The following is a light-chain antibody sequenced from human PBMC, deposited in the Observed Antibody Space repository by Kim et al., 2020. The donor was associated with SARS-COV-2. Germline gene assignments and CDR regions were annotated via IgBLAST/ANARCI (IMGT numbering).Light chain of an antibody. CDR3: QQYNNWPPGIT. V-gene: IGKV3-15*01. J-gene: IGKJ3*01. CDR1: QSVSNN. Sequence: EIVMTQSPATLSVSPGERATLSCRASQSVSNNLAWYQQKPGQAPRLVIYGASTRATGIPARFSGSGSGTEFTLTISSLQSEDFAVYYCQQYNNWPPGITFGPGTKVDIK. CDR2: GAS.